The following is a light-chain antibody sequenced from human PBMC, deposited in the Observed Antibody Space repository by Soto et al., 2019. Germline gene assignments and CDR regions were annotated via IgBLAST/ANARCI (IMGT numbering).Light chain of an antibody. Sequence: EIVLTQSPGTLSLSPGERATLSCRASQSVSSSYLAWYQQKPGQAPRLLIYGASSRATGIPDRFSGSGSGTDFPLTISRLEPEDFAVYYYQQYGSSPWTFGHGTKVEIK. J-gene: IGKJ1*01. CDR2: GAS. CDR1: QSVSSSY. CDR3: QQYGSSPWT. V-gene: IGKV3-20*01.